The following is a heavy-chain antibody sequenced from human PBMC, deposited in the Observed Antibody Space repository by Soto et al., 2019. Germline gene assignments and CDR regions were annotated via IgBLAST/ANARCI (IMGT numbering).Heavy chain of an antibody. CDR3: ERHITMDPLLLY. V-gene: IGHV3-53*01. D-gene: IGHD3-10*01. Sequence: EVQLVESGGGLIQPGGSLRLSCAASGFTVSSNSMSWVRQAPGKGLEWVSGIYSGGSTYYADSVKGRFTISRDNSKNSLYLQMNSLRAEDTAVYYCERHITMDPLLLYWGQGTLVTVSS. J-gene: IGHJ4*02. CDR2: IYSGGST. CDR1: GFTVSSNS.